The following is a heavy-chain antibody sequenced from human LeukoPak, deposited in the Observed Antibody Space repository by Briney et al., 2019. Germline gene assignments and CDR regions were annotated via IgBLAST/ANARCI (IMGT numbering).Heavy chain of an antibody. J-gene: IGHJ1*01. CDR2: ISGSGGIT. CDR3: AKRDFYDSSGYAPLFQH. V-gene: IGHV3-23*01. Sequence: GGSLRLSCAASGFTFSSYAMSWVRQAPGKGLEGVSGISGSGGITNYADSVKGRFTISRDNSKNTLYPQMNSLRAEDTAVYYCAKRDFYDSSGYAPLFQHWGQGTLVTVSS. CDR1: GFTFSSYA. D-gene: IGHD3-22*01.